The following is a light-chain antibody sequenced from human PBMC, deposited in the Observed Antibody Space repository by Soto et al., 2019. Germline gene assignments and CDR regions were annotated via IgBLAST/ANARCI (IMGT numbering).Light chain of an antibody. Sequence: EIVVTQSPATLSVSPGERATLSCRASQSVRNNLAWYQQKPGQAPRLLIYGASTRATGIPARFSGSGSGTEFTLTISSLQSEDFAVYYCQPYNNWPPETFGQGTKVEI. V-gene: IGKV3-15*01. CDR3: QPYNNWPPET. CDR1: QSVRNN. J-gene: IGKJ1*01. CDR2: GAS.